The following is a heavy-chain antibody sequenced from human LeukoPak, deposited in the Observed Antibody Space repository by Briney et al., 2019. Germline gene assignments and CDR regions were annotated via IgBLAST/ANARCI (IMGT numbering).Heavy chain of an antibody. J-gene: IGHJ4*02. CDR3: AKDLLEWELLGGGDY. V-gene: IGHV3-74*01. CDR1: GFTFTTYW. D-gene: IGHD1-26*01. CDR2: INADGAST. Sequence: GGSLRLSCAASGFTFTTYWMHWVRQAPGKGLVWVSRINADGASTSYADSVKGRFTISRDNAKNTLYLQMNSLRVEDTAVYYCAKDLLEWELLGGGDYWGQGTLVTVSS.